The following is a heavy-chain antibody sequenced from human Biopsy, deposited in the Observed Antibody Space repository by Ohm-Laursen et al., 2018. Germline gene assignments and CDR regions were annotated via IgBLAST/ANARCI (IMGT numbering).Heavy chain of an antibody. Sequence: SLRLSCAASGFTLTDSGMHWVRQAPGKGLEWVALISYDGSHKNYGDSVKGRFTISRDNSKNTLYLQMNSLRPEDTAVYYCAKQEGVAYGDIDYWGQGTLVTVSS. CDR3: AKQEGVAYGDIDY. CDR1: GFTLTDSG. V-gene: IGHV3-30*18. CDR2: ISYDGSHK. J-gene: IGHJ4*02. D-gene: IGHD3-10*01.